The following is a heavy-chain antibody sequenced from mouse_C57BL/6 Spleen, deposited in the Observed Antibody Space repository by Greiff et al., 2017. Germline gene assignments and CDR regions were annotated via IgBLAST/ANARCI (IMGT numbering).Heavy chain of an antibody. V-gene: IGHV1-7*01. Sequence: VQLVESGAELAKPGASVTLSCQASGYPFTSYWMHWVNQRPGQGLEWSGYINPSSGYTKYNQKFKDKATLTADKSSSTAYMQLSSLTYEDSAVYYCARGELGFDYWGQGTTLTVSS. CDR1: GYPFTSYW. CDR3: ARGELGFDY. J-gene: IGHJ2*01. CDR2: INPSSGYT.